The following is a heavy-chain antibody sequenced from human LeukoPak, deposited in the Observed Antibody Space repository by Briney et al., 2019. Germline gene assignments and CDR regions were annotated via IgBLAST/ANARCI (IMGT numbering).Heavy chain of an antibody. CDR2: IYSGGNT. D-gene: IGHD1-26*01. V-gene: IGHV3-53*01. J-gene: IGHJ4*02. CDR3: AREPPVWRESLPSRHFDY. CDR1: GFTVSSYC. Sequence: GGSLRLSCKASGFTVSSYCMSWVRQAPGKGLEWVALIYSGGNTDYADSVKGRFTISRDDSKNTLYIQMNSLRAEDTAVYYCAREPPVWRESLPSRHFDYWGQGALVTVSS.